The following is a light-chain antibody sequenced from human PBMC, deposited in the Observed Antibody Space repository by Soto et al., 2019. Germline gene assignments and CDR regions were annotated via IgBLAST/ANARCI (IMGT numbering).Light chain of an antibody. V-gene: IGLV1-44*01. Sequence: QAVVTQPPSASGTPGQRVTISCSGGSSNIGTNAVNWYQQLPGTAPKLLIYNNNQRPSGVPDRFSGSKSGTSASLAISGLQSEDEADYYCAAWDDSLNGYVFGTGTKVTVI. CDR1: SSNIGTNA. CDR3: AAWDDSLNGYV. CDR2: NNN. J-gene: IGLJ1*01.